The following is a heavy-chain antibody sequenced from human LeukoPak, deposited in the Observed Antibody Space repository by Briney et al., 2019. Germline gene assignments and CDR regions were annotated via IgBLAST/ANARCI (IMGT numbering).Heavy chain of an antibody. CDR2: ISSSSSYI. CDR1: GFTFSSYS. CDR3: ARRRYNWNAIDY. Sequence: GGSLRLSCAASGFTFSSYSMNWVRQAPGKGLEWVSSISSSSSYIYYADSVKGRFTISRDNAKNSLYLQMNSLRAEDTAVYYCARRRYNWNAIDYWGQGTLVTVSS. V-gene: IGHV3-21*04. J-gene: IGHJ4*02. D-gene: IGHD1-20*01.